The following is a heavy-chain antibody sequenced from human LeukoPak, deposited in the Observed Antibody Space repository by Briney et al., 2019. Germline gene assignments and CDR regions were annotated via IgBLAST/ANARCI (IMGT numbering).Heavy chain of an antibody. CDR3: ARVSTSSWFAPFDY. CDR1: GGSINGYY. V-gene: IGHV4-59*01. J-gene: IGHJ4*02. D-gene: IGHD6-13*01. Sequence: PSETLSLTCTVSGGSINGYYWSWIRQPPGKGLEWIGYVHYSGNTDFSPSLKSRLTISVDTSKNRFSLKLNSVTAADTALYFCARVSTSSWFAPFDYWGLGTLVTVSS. CDR2: VHYSGNT.